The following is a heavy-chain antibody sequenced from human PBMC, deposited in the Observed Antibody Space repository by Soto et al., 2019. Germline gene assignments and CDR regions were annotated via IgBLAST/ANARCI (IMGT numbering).Heavy chain of an antibody. D-gene: IGHD3-3*01. CDR3: ARDRAGYDLWSGYQRDNWFDP. Sequence: ASVKVSCKASGYTFSSYGISWVRQAPGQGLEWMGWISGYNGNTNYAQKVQGRVTMTTDTSTSTAYMELRSLRSDDTAVHYCARDRAGYDLWSGYQRDNWFDPWGQGTRVTVSS. V-gene: IGHV1-18*04. CDR2: ISGYNGNT. J-gene: IGHJ5*02. CDR1: GYTFSSYG.